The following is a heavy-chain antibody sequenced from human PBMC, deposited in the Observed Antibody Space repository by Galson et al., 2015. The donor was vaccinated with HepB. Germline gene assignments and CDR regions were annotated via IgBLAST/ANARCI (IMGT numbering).Heavy chain of an antibody. V-gene: IGHV1-2*02. Sequence: SVKVSCKASGYNFTGYYMHWLRQAPGQGLEWMAWINPNSGDANYAQRFQGRVTMARDTSVSTVYMELSRLRSDDTAIYYRARDGELDNWGQGTLVTVSS. CDR2: INPNSGDA. CDR1: GYNFTGYY. CDR3: ARDGELDN. J-gene: IGHJ4*02. D-gene: IGHD2-21*01.